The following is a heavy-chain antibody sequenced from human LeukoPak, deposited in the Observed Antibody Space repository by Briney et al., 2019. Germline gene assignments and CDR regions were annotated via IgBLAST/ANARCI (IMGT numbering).Heavy chain of an antibody. Sequence: PGGSLRLSCAASGFTVSSREMSWIRQAPGKGLEWDSAFSGSGGSTHYADSVKGRFTISRDNSKNTLYLQMNSLRAEDTAVYYCAKDPRYSGGWFYFDNWGQGTLVTVSS. CDR3: AKDPRYSGGWFYFDN. CDR1: GFTVSSRE. CDR2: FSGSGGST. J-gene: IGHJ4*02. V-gene: IGHV3-23*01. D-gene: IGHD6-19*01.